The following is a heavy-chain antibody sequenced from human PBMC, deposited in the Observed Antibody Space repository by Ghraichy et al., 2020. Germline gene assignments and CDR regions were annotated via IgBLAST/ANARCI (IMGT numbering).Heavy chain of an antibody. J-gene: IGHJ6*03. V-gene: IGHV3-23*01. D-gene: IGHD1-26*01. CDR2: ISTSSST. Sequence: GGSLRLSCAASGFTFSSYAMSWVRQAPGKGLEWVSGISTSSSTYYADSVKGRFTISRDNSKTTLYLQMDSLRAEDTAVYYCANGINHYVDVWGKGTTVTVSS. CDR1: GFTFSSYA. CDR3: ANGINHYVDV.